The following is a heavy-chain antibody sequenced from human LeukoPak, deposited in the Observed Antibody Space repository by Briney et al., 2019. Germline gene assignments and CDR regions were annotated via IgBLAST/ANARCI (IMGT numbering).Heavy chain of an antibody. CDR3: ARDGGYGDLH. D-gene: IGHD4-17*01. Sequence: SETLSLTYTVSGGSISSYYWSWIRQPPGKGLEWIGYIYYSGSTNYNPSLKSRVTISVDTSKNQFSLKLSSVTAADTAVYYCARDGGYGDLHWGQGTLVTVSS. V-gene: IGHV4-59*01. CDR2: IYYSGST. J-gene: IGHJ4*02. CDR1: GGSISSYY.